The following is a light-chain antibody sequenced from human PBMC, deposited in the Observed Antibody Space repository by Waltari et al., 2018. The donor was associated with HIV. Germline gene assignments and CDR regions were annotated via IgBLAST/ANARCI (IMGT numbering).Light chain of an antibody. J-gene: IGLJ3*02. CDR3: NSRDSSGNHWV. CDR2: GKN. V-gene: IGLV3-19*01. Sequence: SSELTQDPAVSVALGQTVKITCQGDSLRSYYESWYQQKPGQAPVVVIYGKNNRPSGIPDRFSASSSGNTASLTITGAQAEDEADYYCNSRDSSGNHWVFGGGTRLTVL. CDR1: SLRSYY.